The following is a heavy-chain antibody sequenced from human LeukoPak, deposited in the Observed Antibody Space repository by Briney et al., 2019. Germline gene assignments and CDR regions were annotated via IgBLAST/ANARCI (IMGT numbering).Heavy chain of an antibody. D-gene: IGHD1-14*01. CDR2: IYYSGST. CDR3: ARASQYKGGYYYYYGMDV. Sequence: PSETLSLTCTVSGVSISSYYWSWIRQPPGKGLEWIGYIYYSGSTNYNPSLKSRVTISVDTSKNQFSLKLSSVTAADTAVYYCARASQYKGGYYYYYGMDVWGQGTTVTVSS. V-gene: IGHV4-59*01. J-gene: IGHJ6*02. CDR1: GVSISSYY.